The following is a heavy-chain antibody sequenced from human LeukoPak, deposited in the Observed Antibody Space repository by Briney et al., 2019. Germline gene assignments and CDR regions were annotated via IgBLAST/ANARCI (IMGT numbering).Heavy chain of an antibody. J-gene: IGHJ4*02. CDR2: ISSSGSII. V-gene: IGHV3-11*04. CDR3: ASDYDYVWGSYRPPGY. CDR1: GFTFSDYY. D-gene: IGHD3-16*02. Sequence: GGSLRLSCAASGFTFSDYYMSWIRQAPGKGLEWVSYISSSGSIISYADSVKGRFTISRDNAKKSLYLQMNSLRAEDTAVYYCASDYDYVWGSYRPPGYWGQGTLVTVSS.